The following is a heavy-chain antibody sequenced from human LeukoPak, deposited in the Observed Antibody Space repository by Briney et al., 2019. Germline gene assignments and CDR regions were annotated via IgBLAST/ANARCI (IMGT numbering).Heavy chain of an antibody. CDR2: ISGSGGST. J-gene: IGHJ4*02. CDR1: GFTFSSYA. CDR3: AKGPVLLWFGELYFDY. Sequence: GGSLRLSCAASGFTFSSYAMSWVRQAPGKGREWVSAISGSGGSTYYADSVKGRFTISRDNSKNTLYLQMNSLRAEDTAVYYCAKGPVLLWFGELYFDYWGQGTLVTVSS. D-gene: IGHD3-10*01. V-gene: IGHV3-23*01.